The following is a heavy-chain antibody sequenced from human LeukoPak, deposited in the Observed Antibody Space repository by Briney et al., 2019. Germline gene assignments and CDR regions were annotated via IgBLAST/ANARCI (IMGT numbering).Heavy chain of an antibody. CDR3: ARRGPGDSSGYYDY. CDR2: INPNSGGT. CDR1: GYTFTGYY. J-gene: IGHJ4*02. V-gene: IGHV1-2*02. D-gene: IGHD3-22*01. Sequence: ASVKVSCKASGYTFTGYYMHWVRQAPGQGLEWMGWINPNSGGTNYAQKFQGRVTMTRDTSISTAYMEMSRLRSDDTAVYYCARRGPGDSSGYYDYWGQGTLVTVSS.